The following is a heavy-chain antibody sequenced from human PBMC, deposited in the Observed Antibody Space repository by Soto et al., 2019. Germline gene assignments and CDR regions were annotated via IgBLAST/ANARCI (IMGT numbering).Heavy chain of an antibody. J-gene: IGHJ3*02. CDR3: ARPYDYWSGHPENDAFAI. V-gene: IGHV5-51*01. CDR1: GYSFTSYW. CDR2: IYPGDSDT. D-gene: IGHD3-3*01. Sequence: PGESLKISCKGSGYSFTSYWIGWVRQMPGKGLEWMGIIYPGDSDTRYSPSFQGQVTISADKSISTAYLQWSSLKASDTAMYYCARPYDYWSGHPENDAFAIWGQGTMVTVSS.